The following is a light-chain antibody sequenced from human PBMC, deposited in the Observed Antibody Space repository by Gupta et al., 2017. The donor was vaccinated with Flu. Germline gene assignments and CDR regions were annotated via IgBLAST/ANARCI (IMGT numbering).Light chain of an antibody. V-gene: IGKV3-15*01. CDR3: QQYNNWPPSIT. CDR2: GAF. Sequence: TRSVSPGGRATLSCRASQSVSINLAWYQQKPGQAPRLLIHGAFTRATGIPARFSGSGSGTEFTLTISSLQSEDFAVYYCQQYNNWPPSITFGQGTRLEIK. J-gene: IGKJ5*01. CDR1: QSVSIN.